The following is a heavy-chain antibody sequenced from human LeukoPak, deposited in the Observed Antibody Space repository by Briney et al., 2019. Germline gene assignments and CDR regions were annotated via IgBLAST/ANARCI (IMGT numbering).Heavy chain of an antibody. V-gene: IGHV3-23*01. CDR2: ISRRGDKT. CDR3: AKERSAGWPYDY. J-gene: IGHJ4*01. Sequence: GGSLRLACAASGFTFSTYAMSWVRQAPGKGLEWVSGISRRGDKTYYADSVKGRFTISRDNSGNTLYLQMNSLRVEDTAIYYCAKERSAGWPYDYWGHGTLVTASS. D-gene: IGHD6-19*01. CDR1: GFTFSTYA.